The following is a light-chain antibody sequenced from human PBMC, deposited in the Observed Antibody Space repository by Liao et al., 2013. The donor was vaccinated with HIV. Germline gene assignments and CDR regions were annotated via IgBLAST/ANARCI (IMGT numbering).Light chain of an antibody. J-gene: IGLJ1*01. CDR1: KLGDKY. CDR3: QAWDSSTNYV. CDR2: QDS. Sequence: SYELTQPPSVSVSPGQTASIICSGGKLGDKYVYWYQQKPGQSPVVVIYQDSKRPSGIPERFSGSNSGNTATLTISGTQAMDEADYYCQAWDSSTNYVFGTGTKVTVL. V-gene: IGLV3-1*01.